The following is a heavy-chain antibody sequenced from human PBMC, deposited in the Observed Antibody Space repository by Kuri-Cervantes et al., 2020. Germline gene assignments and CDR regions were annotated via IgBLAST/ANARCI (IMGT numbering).Heavy chain of an antibody. Sequence: ASVKVSCKASGYTFTSYDINWVRQATGQGLEWMGWMNPNSGNTGYAQKFQGRVTMTRNTSISTAYMELSSLRSEDTAVYYCARVIRSWGGNYYYYGMDVWGQGTTVTVSS. CDR2: MNPNSGNT. CDR1: GYTFTSYD. V-gene: IGHV1-8*01. J-gene: IGHJ6*02. D-gene: IGHD7-27*01. CDR3: ARVIRSWGGNYYYYGMDV.